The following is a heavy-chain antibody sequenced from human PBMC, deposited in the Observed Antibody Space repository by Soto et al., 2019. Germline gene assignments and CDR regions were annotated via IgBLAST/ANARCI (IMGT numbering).Heavy chain of an antibody. J-gene: IGHJ4*02. CDR3: ARGELNGAISPGMHDD. Sequence: GGSLRLSCAASGFIFSNYAMHWVRQAPGKGLEYASAISKDGDFTYYADSVKGRFTISRDNSKNMLYLQVGSLRVEDMAVYYCARGELNGAISPGMHDDWGQGSPVTVPS. CDR2: ISKDGDFT. V-gene: IGHV3-64*02. D-gene: IGHD2-2*01. CDR1: GFIFSNYA.